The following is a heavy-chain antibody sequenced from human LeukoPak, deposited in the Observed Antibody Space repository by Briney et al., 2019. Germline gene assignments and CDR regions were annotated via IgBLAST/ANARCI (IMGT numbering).Heavy chain of an antibody. Sequence: ASVKVSCKASGYTFTGFYIHWVRQAPGQGLEWMGWINPNNGDTNYAQNLQGRVTMTRDTSISTAYMELSRLTSDDTAVYYCARDHEISTAYSFDPWGQGTLFPVSA. CDR1: GYTFTGFY. CDR2: INPNNGDT. V-gene: IGHV1-2*02. CDR3: ARDHEISTAYSFDP. D-gene: IGHD3-9*01. J-gene: IGHJ5*02.